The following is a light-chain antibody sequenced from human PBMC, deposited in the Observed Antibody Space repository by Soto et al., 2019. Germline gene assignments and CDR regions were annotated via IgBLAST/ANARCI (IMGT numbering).Light chain of an antibody. J-gene: IGKJ5*01. CDR3: QQADTFPIT. Sequence: DIHMTQSASSVSASVGDRVTISCQASQGISRSLAWYQQKPGKAPKLLIYAASSLQSGVPSRFSGSGFGTDFNLTISSLQTEDSAIYYCQQADTFPITFGQGTRLEIK. CDR1: QGISRS. V-gene: IGKV1D-12*01. CDR2: AAS.